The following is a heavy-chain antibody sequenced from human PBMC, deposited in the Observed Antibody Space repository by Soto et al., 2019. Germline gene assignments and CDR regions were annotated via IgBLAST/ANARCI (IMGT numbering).Heavy chain of an antibody. CDR3: VTSYDSSGYYPNDAFDS. D-gene: IGHD3-22*01. Sequence: GESLKISCKGSGYSFTSYWIGWVRQMPGKGLEWMGIIYPGDSDTRYSPSFQGQVTISADKSISTAYLQWSSLKASDTAMYYCVTSYDSSGYYPNDAFDSWGKGTMCRVPS. CDR1: GYSFTSYW. V-gene: IGHV5-51*01. J-gene: IGHJ3*02. CDR2: IYPGDSDT.